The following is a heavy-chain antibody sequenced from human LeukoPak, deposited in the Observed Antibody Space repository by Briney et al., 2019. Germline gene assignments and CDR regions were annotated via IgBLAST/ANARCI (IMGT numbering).Heavy chain of an antibody. CDR3: ARDAQRGFDYSNSLEY. CDR1: GFIFSHYG. D-gene: IGHD4-11*01. CDR2: IWSDATNR. J-gene: IGHJ4*01. V-gene: IGHV3-33*01. Sequence: GGSLRLSCAASGFIFSHYGMHWVRQAPGKGLEWVAVIWSDATNRFYGASVKGRFTISRDNSQNTVFLQMNSLRAEDTAIYHCARDAQRGFDYSNSLEYWGHGTLVTVSS.